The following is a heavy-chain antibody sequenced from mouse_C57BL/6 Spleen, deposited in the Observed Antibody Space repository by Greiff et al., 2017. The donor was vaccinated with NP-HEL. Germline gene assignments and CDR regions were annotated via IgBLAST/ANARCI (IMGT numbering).Heavy chain of an antibody. D-gene: IGHD2-4*01. CDR2: IDPSDSYT. V-gene: IGHV1-59*01. CDR1: GYTFTSYW. CDR3: ARQGDYGAMDY. J-gene: IGHJ4*01. Sequence: QVQLQQPGAELVRPGTSVKLSCKASGYTFTSYWMHWVKQRPGQGLEWIGVIDPSDSYTNYNQKFKGKATLTVDTSSSTAYMQLSSLTSEDSAVSYCARQGDYGAMDYWGQGTSVTVSS.